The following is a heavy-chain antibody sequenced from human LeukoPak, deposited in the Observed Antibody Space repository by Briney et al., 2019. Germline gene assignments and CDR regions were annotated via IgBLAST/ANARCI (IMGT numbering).Heavy chain of an antibody. V-gene: IGHV4-4*07. CDR2: IYTSGST. Sequence: SETLSLTCTVSGGSISSYYWSCIRQPAGKGLEWIGRIYTSGSTNYNPSLKSRVTMSVDTSKNQFSLKLSSLTAADTAVYYCARDFFNYYGAGSYSIHGMDVWGQGITVIVSS. D-gene: IGHD3-10*01. J-gene: IGHJ6*02. CDR3: ARDFFNYYGAGSYSIHGMDV. CDR1: GGSISSYY.